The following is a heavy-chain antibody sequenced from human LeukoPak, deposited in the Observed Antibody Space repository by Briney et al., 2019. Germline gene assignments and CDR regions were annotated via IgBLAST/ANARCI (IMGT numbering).Heavy chain of an antibody. Sequence: SETLSLTCAVYGGSFSGYYWSWIRQPPGKGLEWIGEINHSGSTNYNPSIKSRVTISVDTSKNQFSLKLSSVTAADTAVYYCARGAIYYDSSGFYYPDAFDIWGQGTMVTVSS. CDR1: GGSFSGYY. J-gene: IGHJ3*02. V-gene: IGHV4-34*01. CDR3: ARGAIYYDSSGFYYPDAFDI. CDR2: INHSGST. D-gene: IGHD3-22*01.